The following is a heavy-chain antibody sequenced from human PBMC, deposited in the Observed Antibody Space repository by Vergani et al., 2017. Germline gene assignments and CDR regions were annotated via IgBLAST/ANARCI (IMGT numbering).Heavy chain of an antibody. CDR1: GFTFSSYA. CDR3: AKRPERVGATGVSDY. V-gene: IGHV3-23*01. Sequence: EVQLLESGGGLVQPGGSLRLSCAASGFTFSSYAMSWVRQAPGKGLEWVSAIRGSGGSTYYADSVKGRFTISRDNSKNTLYLQMNSRRAEDTAVYYCAKRPERVGATGVSDYWGQGTLVTVSS. CDR2: IRGSGGST. D-gene: IGHD1-26*01. J-gene: IGHJ4*02.